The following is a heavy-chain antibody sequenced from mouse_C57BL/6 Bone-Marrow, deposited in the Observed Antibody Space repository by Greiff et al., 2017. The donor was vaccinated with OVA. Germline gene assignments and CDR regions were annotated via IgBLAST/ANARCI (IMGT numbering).Heavy chain of an antibody. CDR3: ARDKLRRSWFAY. CDR1: GFTFSSYA. J-gene: IGHJ3*01. V-gene: IGHV5-4*01. CDR2: ISDGGSHT. Sequence: GQRVESGGGLVKPGGSLKLSCAASGFTFSSYAMSWVRQTPEKRLEWVATISDGGSHTYYPDNVKGRFTISRDNAKNNLYLQMSHLKSEDTAMYYCARDKLRRSWFAYWGQGTLVTVSA. D-gene: IGHD3-2*02.